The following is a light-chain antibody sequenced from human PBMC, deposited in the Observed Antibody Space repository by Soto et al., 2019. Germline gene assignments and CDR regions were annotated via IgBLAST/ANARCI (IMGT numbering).Light chain of an antibody. Sequence: QSALTQPASVSGSPGQSITISCTGTGSDIGSYNYVSWYQHHPGKVPKFIIYDVTNRPSGVSDRFSGSKSGNTASLTISGLQAEDEADYYCNSYTSASTYDFGTGTKVTVL. CDR2: DVT. V-gene: IGLV2-14*03. CDR3: NSYTSASTYD. CDR1: GSDIGSYNY. J-gene: IGLJ1*01.